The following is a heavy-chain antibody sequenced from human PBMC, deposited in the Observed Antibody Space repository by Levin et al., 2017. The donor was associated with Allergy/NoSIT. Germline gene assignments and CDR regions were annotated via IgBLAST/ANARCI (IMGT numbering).Heavy chain of an antibody. CDR2: ISGSGGST. V-gene: IGHV3-23*01. Sequence: GESLKISCAASGFTFSSYAMSWVRQAPGKGLEWVSAISGSGGSTYYADSVKGRFTISRDNSKNTLYLQMNSLRAEDTAVYYCAKDLDSNYGYGVYWGQGTLVTVSS. CDR3: AKDLDSNYGYGVY. J-gene: IGHJ4*02. CDR1: GFTFSSYA. D-gene: IGHD4-11*01.